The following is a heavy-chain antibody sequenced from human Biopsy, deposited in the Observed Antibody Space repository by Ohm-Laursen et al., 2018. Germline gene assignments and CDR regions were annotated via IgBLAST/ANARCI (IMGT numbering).Heavy chain of an antibody. CDR1: GFTFSPYT. V-gene: IGHV3-21*01. CDR2: ISSSGNFM. D-gene: IGHD1-26*01. Sequence: GSLRLSCSASGFTFSPYTMTWVRQAPGKGLEWVSSISSSGNFMYYTDSVKGRFTISRDNAKNSLYLQMNSLRAEDTALYYCARIFLVGVTPRYGMDVWGQGTTVTVSS. J-gene: IGHJ6*02. CDR3: ARIFLVGVTPRYGMDV.